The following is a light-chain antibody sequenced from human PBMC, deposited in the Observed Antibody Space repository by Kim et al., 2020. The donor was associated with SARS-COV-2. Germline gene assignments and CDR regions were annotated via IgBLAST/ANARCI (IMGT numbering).Light chain of an antibody. CDR3: SSRDTTNSHVV. Sequence: ALGQTVKITCNGDSLKTSYATWYQQKPGQAPVLVLYGKDNRPSGIPDRFSGSSSSNTGSLTITGAQAEDEADYYCSSRDTTNSHVVFGGGTQLTVL. CDR1: SLKTSY. V-gene: IGLV3-19*01. J-gene: IGLJ3*02. CDR2: GKD.